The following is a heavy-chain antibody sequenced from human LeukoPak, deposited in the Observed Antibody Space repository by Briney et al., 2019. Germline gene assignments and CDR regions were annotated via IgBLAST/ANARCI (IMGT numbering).Heavy chain of an antibody. CDR1: GYTLTELS. V-gene: IGHV1-24*01. J-gene: IGHJ4*02. Sequence: ASVKVSCKVSGYTLTELSMHWVRQAPGKGLEWMGGFDPEDGETIYAQKFQGRLTMTEHTSTDTAYMELSSLRSEDTAVYYCATRYYFDYWGQGTLVTVSS. CDR2: FDPEDGET. CDR3: ATRYYFDY.